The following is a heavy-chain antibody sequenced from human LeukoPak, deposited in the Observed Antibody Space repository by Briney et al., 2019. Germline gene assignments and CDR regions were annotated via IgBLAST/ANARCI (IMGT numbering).Heavy chain of an antibody. V-gene: IGHV4-61*08. CDR1: GGSISSGGYY. D-gene: IGHD5-12*01. CDR2: IYYSGST. J-gene: IGHJ3*02. Sequence: PSETLSLTCTVSGGSISSGGYYWSWIRQPPGKGLEWIGCIYYSGSTNYNPSLKSRVTISVDTSKNQFSLKLSSVTAADTAVYYCARAIYSGYVYDAFDIWGQGTMVTVSS. CDR3: ARAIYSGYVYDAFDI.